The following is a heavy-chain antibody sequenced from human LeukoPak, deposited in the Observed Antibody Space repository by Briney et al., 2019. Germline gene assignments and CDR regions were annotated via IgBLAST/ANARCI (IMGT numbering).Heavy chain of an antibody. CDR1: GFTFSSYA. CDR2: ISYDGSNK. J-gene: IGHJ4*02. D-gene: IGHD3-22*01. V-gene: IGHV3-30*01. Sequence: PGGSLRLSCAASGFTFSSYAMHWVRQAPGKGLEWVAVISYDGSNKYYADSAKGRFTISRDNSKNTLYLQMNSLRAEDTAVYYCARNSYYYDSSGYWPARWGQGTLVTVSS. CDR3: ARNSYYYDSSGYWPAR.